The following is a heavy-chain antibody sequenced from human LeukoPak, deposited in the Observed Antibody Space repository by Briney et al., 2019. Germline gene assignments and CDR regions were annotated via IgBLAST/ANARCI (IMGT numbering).Heavy chain of an antibody. CDR1: GYTFTNNY. Sequence: ASVKASCKASGYTFTNNYLHWVREAPGQGLEWMGMIYPRDGSTSYAQNFQGRVTVTRDTSTTTVHMELRGLRSEDTAVYYCARDQEGFDYWGQGTVVTVSS. CDR2: IYPRDGST. V-gene: IGHV1-46*01. J-gene: IGHJ4*02. CDR3: ARDQEGFDY.